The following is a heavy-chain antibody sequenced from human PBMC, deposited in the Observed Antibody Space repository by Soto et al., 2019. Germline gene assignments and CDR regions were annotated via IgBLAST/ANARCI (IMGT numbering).Heavy chain of an antibody. CDR2: INSDGSST. J-gene: IGHJ4*02. Sequence: EVQLVESGGGLVQPGGSLRLSCAASGLTFSSYWMHWVRQAPGQGLVWVSRINSDGSSTSYADSVKGRVTVSRDNAKNTLYLQMNSLRAEDTAVYYCAGAEGSGETNDYWGQGTLVTVSS. CDR1: GLTFSSYW. D-gene: IGHD7-27*01. CDR3: AGAEGSGETNDY. V-gene: IGHV3-74*01.